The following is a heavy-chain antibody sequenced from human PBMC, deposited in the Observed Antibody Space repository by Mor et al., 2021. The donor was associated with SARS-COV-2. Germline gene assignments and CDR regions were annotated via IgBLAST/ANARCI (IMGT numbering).Heavy chain of an antibody. CDR3: ARLDYFDDK. J-gene: IGHJ4*02. D-gene: IGHD3-9*01. Sequence: GRFTISRDNAKNTVSLQMNSLRAEDTAVYYCARLDYFDDKWGQGTLVTVSS. V-gene: IGHV3-74*01.